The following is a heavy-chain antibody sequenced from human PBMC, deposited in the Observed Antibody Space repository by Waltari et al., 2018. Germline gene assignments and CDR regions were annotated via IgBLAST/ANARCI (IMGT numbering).Heavy chain of an antibody. D-gene: IGHD2-15*01. J-gene: IGHJ5*02. CDR2: VDPEDGET. CDR3: ARGRVVVAATLASWFDP. CDR1: GYPFTDYY. V-gene: IGHV1-69-2*01. Sequence: EVQLVQSGAEVKKPGATVKISCKASGYPFTDYYMPWVQQAPGKGLEWMGRVDPEDGETIYAEKFQGRVTITADTSTDTAYMELSSLRSEDTAVYYCARGRVVVAATLASWFDPWGQGTLVTVSS.